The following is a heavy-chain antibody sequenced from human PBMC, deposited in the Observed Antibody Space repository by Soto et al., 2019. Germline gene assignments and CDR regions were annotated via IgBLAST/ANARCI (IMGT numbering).Heavy chain of an antibody. Sequence: ASVKVSCKASGYTFTGYYIHWVRQAPGQGPEWMGWINPNSGGTNYAQKFQGWVTMTRDTSISTAYMELSSLRSEDTGVYYCARVSTVTHDYWGPGTLVXVSS. D-gene: IGHD4-17*01. CDR2: INPNSGGT. CDR1: GYTFTGYY. V-gene: IGHV1-2*04. CDR3: ARVSTVTHDY. J-gene: IGHJ4*02.